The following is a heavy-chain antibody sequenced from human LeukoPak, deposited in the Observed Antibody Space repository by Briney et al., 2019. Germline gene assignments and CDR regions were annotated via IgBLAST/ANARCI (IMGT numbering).Heavy chain of an antibody. D-gene: IGHD3-22*01. V-gene: IGHV4-39*01. Sequence: SETLSLTCTVSGGSISSSSYYWGWIRQPPGKGLEWIGIMYYSGSSYYDPSLKSRVTISVDTSKNQFSLKLSSVTAADTAVYYCARHRRPKPPGVGITMIVAGAFDIWGQGTMVTVSS. CDR2: MYYSGSS. J-gene: IGHJ3*02. CDR3: ARHRRPKPPGVGITMIVAGAFDI. CDR1: GGSISSSSYY.